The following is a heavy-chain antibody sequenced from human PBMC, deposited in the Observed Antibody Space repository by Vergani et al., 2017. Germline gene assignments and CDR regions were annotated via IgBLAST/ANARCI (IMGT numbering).Heavy chain of an antibody. CDR3: ARVFASSYYYMDV. V-gene: IGHV5-51*01. CDR1: GYRFTNYW. J-gene: IGHJ6*03. D-gene: IGHD6-13*01. Sequence: EVQLVQSGAEVKKPGESLKVSCKGSGYRFTNYWIAWVRQMPGKGLEWMGIIYPADSDTRYSPSFQHQVSISVDKSISTAYLQWSSLKASDTAMYYCARVFASSYYYMDVWGKG. CDR2: IYPADSDT.